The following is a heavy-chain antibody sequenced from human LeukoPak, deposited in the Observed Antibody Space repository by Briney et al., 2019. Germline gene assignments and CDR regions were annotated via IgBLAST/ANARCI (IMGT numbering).Heavy chain of an antibody. Sequence: ASVKVSCKASGYTFTSYGISWVRQAPGQGLEWMGWISAYNGNTNYAQKLQGRVTMTTDTSTSTAYMELRSLRPDDTAVYYCARDYCSGGSCYSDAFDIWGQGTMVTVSS. CDR3: ARDYCSGGSCYSDAFDI. V-gene: IGHV1-18*01. D-gene: IGHD2-15*01. J-gene: IGHJ3*02. CDR1: GYTFTSYG. CDR2: ISAYNGNT.